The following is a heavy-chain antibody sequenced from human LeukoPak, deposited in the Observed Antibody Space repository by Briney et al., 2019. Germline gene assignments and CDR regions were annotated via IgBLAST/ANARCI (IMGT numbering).Heavy chain of an antibody. D-gene: IGHD3-10*01. CDR2: INHSGST. CDR3: ARGKKYYYGSGSYPYYFDY. CDR1: GGSFSGYY. V-gene: IGHV4-34*01. Sequence: SETLSLTCAVYGGSFSGYYWSWIRQPPGKGLEWIVEINHSGSTNYNPSLKSRVTISVDTSKNQFSLKLSSVTAADTAVYYCARGKKYYYGSGSYPYYFDYWGQGTLVTVSS. J-gene: IGHJ4*02.